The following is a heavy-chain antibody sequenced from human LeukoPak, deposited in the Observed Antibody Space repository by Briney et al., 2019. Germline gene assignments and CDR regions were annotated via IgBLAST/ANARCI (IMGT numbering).Heavy chain of an antibody. D-gene: IGHD3-16*01. CDR1: GLTLSSSW. J-gene: IGHJ4*02. CDR2: INPDGSEM. CDR3: ARDFNWGASDY. V-gene: IGHV3-7*01. Sequence: GGSLRLSCVGSGLTLSSSWMHWVRQAPGKGLEWVANINPDGSEMYYVDSVRGRFTMSRDFAKNSLYLQIESPRVEDTAVYYCARDFNWGASDYWGQGTLVTVSS.